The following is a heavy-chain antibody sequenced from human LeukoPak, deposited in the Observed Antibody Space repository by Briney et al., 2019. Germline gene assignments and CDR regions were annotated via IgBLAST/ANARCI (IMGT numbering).Heavy chain of an antibody. CDR2: INPNSGGT. V-gene: IGHV1-2*02. CDR1: GFTFSNYW. J-gene: IGHJ3*02. Sequence: GGSLRLSCAASGFTFSNYWMHWVRQAPGQGLEWMGWINPNSGGTNYAQKFQGRVTMTRDTSISTAYMELSRLRSDDTAVYYCARDKPVVVAATQYPDAFDIWGQGTMVTVSS. CDR3: ARDKPVVVAATQYPDAFDI. D-gene: IGHD2-15*01.